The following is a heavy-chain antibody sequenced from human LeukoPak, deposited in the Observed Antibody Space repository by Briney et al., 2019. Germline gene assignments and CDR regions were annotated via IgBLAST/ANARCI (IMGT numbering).Heavy chain of an antibody. J-gene: IGHJ4*02. CDR2: IYTSGNT. D-gene: IGHD3-10*01. Sequence: SETLSLTCTVSGGSFGNNYWTWIRQPAGKGLEWIGDIYTSGNTNYNPSLKTRVTMSVNTSKNQFSLKLTSVTAADTAVYYCATYFITGRAFDSWGQGTLVTVSS. V-gene: IGHV4-4*07. CDR1: GGSFGNNY. CDR3: ATYFITGRAFDS.